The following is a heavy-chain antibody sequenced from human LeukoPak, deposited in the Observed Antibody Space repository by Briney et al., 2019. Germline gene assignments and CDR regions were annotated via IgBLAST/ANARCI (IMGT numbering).Heavy chain of an antibody. CDR2: ISYDGNNK. V-gene: IGHV3-30*18. J-gene: IGHJ4*02. Sequence: GGSLRLSCAASGFTFSSTAMSWVRQAPGKGLEWVAVISYDGNNKYYADSVKGRFTISRDNSKNTVYLQMNSLRAEDTAVYYCAKESGFGELFDYWGQGTLVTVSS. CDR1: GFTFSSTA. D-gene: IGHD3-10*01. CDR3: AKESGFGELFDY.